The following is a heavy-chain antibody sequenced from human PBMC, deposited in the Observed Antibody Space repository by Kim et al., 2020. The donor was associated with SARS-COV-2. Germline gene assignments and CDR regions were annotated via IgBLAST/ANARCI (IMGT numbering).Heavy chain of an antibody. J-gene: IGHJ5*02. D-gene: IGHD6-13*01. V-gene: IGHV3-30*04. CDR2: ISYDGSNK. Sequence: GGSLRLSCAASGFTFSSYAMHWVRQAPGKGLEWVAVISYDGSNKYYADSVKGRFTISRDNSKNTLYLQMNSLRAEDTAVYYCARDYSSSWYTYLEYNWFDPWGQGTLVTVSS. CDR3: ARDYSSSWYTYLEYNWFDP. CDR1: GFTFSSYA.